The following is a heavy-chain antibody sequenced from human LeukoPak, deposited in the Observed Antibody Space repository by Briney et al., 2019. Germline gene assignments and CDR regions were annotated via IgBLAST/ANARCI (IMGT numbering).Heavy chain of an antibody. CDR1: GYTFTSYD. J-gene: IGHJ3*01. D-gene: IGHD1-1*01. CDR2: INPNSGDT. V-gene: IGHV1-2*02. CDR3: ARDGNFDF. Sequence: ASVKVSCKASGYTFTSYDINWVRQAPRQGLEWMGWINPNSGDTNFAQKYQGRVTMTRDTSISTAYMELSRLTSDDTAVYYCARDGNFDFWGQGTMVTVSS.